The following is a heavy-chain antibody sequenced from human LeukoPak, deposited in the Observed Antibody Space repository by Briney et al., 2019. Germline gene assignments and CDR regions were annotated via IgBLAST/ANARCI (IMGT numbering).Heavy chain of an antibody. D-gene: IGHD2-2*01. CDR3: ARGGGLQVVPAAPKGDAFDI. J-gene: IGHJ3*02. Sequence: PSETLSLTCTVSGGSISSSSYYWGWIRQPPGKGLEWIGSIYYSGSTYYNPSLKSRVTISVDTSKNQFSLKLSSVTAADTAVYYCARGGGLQVVPAAPKGDAFDIWGQGTMVTVSS. CDR2: IYYSGST. V-gene: IGHV4-39*01. CDR1: GGSISSSSYY.